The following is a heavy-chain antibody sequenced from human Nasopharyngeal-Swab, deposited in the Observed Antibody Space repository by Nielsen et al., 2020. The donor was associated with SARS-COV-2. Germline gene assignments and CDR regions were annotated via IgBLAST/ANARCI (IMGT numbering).Heavy chain of an antibody. J-gene: IGHJ5*02. V-gene: IGHV4-4*07. Sequence: WIRQPPGKRLEWIGRIYTSGSTNYNPSLKSRGTMTVDTSKNQFALKLSSVTAADTAVYYCARDVCIAAAGNWFDPWGQGTLVTVSS. D-gene: IGHD6-13*01. CDR2: IYTSGST. CDR3: ARDVCIAAAGNWFDP.